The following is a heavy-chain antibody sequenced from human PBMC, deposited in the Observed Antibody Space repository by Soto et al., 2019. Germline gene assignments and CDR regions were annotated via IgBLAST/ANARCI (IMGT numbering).Heavy chain of an antibody. J-gene: IGHJ4*02. CDR2: ISGSGGST. CDR3: AKNPGYYYDSTGYHFDY. Sequence: GGSLRLSCAASGFTFSSYAMSWVRQAPGKGLEWVSAISGSGGSTYYAYSVKGRFTISRDNSKNTLYLQMNSLRAEDTAVYYCAKNPGYYYDSTGYHFDYWGQGTLVTVSS. V-gene: IGHV3-23*01. CDR1: GFTFSSYA. D-gene: IGHD3-22*01.